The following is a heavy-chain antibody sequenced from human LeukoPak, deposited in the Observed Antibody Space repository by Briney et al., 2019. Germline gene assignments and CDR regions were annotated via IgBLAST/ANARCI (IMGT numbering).Heavy chain of an antibody. Sequence: GGSLRLSCAASGFTFSSYAMHWVRQAPGKGLEWVAVISYDGSNKYYADSVKGRFTISRDNSKNTLYLQMNSLRAEDTAVYYCARDSASSSGWYVACAFDIWGQGTMVTVSS. CDR2: ISYDGSNK. J-gene: IGHJ3*02. CDR1: GFTFSSYA. CDR3: ARDSASSSGWYVACAFDI. D-gene: IGHD6-19*01. V-gene: IGHV3-30-3*01.